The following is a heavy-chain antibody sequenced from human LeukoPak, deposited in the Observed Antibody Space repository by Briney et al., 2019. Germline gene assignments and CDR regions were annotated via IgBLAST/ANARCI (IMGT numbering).Heavy chain of an antibody. J-gene: IGHJ3*02. D-gene: IGHD3-10*01. CDR1: GYTFTSYA. CDR3: AMAGITMVRGVRYAFDI. V-gene: IGHV1-8*01. CDR2: MNPNSDNT. Sequence: ASVTVSCTASGYTFTSYAINWVRQAPGQGLEWMGWMNPNSDNTGYAQTFQGRVTMTRNTSISTAYMELSSLRSEDTAVYYCAMAGITMVRGVRYAFDIWGQGTMVTVSS.